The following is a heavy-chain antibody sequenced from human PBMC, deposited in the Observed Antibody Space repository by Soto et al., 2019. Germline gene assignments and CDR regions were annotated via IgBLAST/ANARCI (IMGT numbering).Heavy chain of an antibody. CDR3: SRSLDS. J-gene: IGHJ4*02. V-gene: IGHV3-7*01. CDR1: GFTFSSFW. Sequence: GGSLRLSCAASGFTFSSFWMDWVRQAPGKGLEWVANINPDGSEKHYVDSVKGRFTISRDNAKNSLYLQMSRLTAEDSALYYCSRSLDSWGQGTRVTVSS. CDR2: INPDGSEK.